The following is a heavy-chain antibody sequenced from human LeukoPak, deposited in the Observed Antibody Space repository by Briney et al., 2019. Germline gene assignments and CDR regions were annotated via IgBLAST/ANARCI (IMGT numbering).Heavy chain of an antibody. J-gene: IGHJ4*02. CDR2: IIPIFGTA. D-gene: IGHD3-22*01. V-gene: IGHV1-69*13. CDR1: GGTFSSYA. CDR3: ARGPITTRSHFDY. Sequence: SVKVSCKVSGGTFSSYAISWVRQAPGQGLEWMGGIIPIFGTANYAQKFQGRVTITADESTSTAYMELSSLRSEDTAVYYCARGPITTRSHFDYWGQGTLVTVSS.